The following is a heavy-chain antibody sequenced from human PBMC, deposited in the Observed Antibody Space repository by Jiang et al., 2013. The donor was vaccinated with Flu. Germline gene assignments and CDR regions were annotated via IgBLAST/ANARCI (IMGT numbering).Heavy chain of an antibody. Sequence: SQTLSLTCAISGDSVSSNSVAWNWIRQSPSKGLEWLGRTYYRSTWYNDYPVSVKSRITINPDTSKNQFSLQLNSVTPEDTAVYYCARVISGSSHRIDYWGQGTLVTVSS. D-gene: IGHD1-26*01. V-gene: IGHV6-1*01. CDR1: GDSVSSNSVA. CDR3: ARVISGSSHRIDY. J-gene: IGHJ4*02. CDR2: TYYRSTWYN.